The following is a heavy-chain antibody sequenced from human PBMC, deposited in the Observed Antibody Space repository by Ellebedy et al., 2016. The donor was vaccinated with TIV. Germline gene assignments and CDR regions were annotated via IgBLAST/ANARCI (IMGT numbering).Heavy chain of an antibody. CDR3: ASEGYCSSTSCSSYYGMDV. CDR1: GGSFSGYY. Sequence: MPSETLSLTCAVYGGSFSGYYWSWIRQPPGKGLEWIGEINHSGSTNYNPSLKSRVTISVDTSKNQFSLKLSSVTAADTAVYYCASEGYCSSTSCSSYYGMDVWGQGATVTVSS. V-gene: IGHV4-34*01. CDR2: INHSGST. D-gene: IGHD2-2*01. J-gene: IGHJ6*02.